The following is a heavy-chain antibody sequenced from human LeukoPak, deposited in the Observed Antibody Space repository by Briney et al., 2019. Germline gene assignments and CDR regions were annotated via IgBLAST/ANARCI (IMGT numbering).Heavy chain of an antibody. CDR2: INANSGGT. J-gene: IGHJ4*02. D-gene: IGHD5-12*01. Sequence: ASVKVSCKASGYTFTGYYMHWVRQAPGQGLEWMGWINANSGGTNYAQKFQGRVTMTRDTSISTAYMEVSRLRSDDTAVYYCARAQSGYYPYFDYWGQGTLVTVSS. CDR1: GYTFTGYY. CDR3: ARAQSGYYPYFDY. V-gene: IGHV1-2*02.